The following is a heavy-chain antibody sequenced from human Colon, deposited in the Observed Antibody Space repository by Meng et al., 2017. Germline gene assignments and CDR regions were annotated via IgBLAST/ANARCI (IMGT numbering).Heavy chain of an antibody. CDR2: IDHFGIS. V-gene: IGHV4-34*01. D-gene: IGHD4-17*01. J-gene: IGHJ5*02. CDR1: GGSFSGFY. Sequence: GQFHQGGPRLLRPSEPRSLTCAVPGGSFSGFYWSWIRQPPGKGLEWIGEIDHFGISNYNSSLKGRLTMSVDTSKEQISLTLTSVTAADTAVYYCAAGLRHGDWFDPWGPGTLVTVSS. CDR3: AAGLRHGDWFDP.